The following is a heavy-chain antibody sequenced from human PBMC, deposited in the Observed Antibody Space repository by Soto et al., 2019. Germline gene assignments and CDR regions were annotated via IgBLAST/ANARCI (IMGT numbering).Heavy chain of an antibody. CDR2: IKQDGSEA. CDR1: GFTFRNHW. D-gene: IGHD6-25*01. CDR3: AKEAGDSGLDQ. Sequence: PGGPLRLSCAASGFTFRNHWMSWVRQAPGKGLEWAGNIKQDGSEAYYVDSVKGRLTISRTNAKNSLYLQINNLRVEDTAVYFCAKEAGDSGLDQWGQGALVTVSS. J-gene: IGHJ4*02. V-gene: IGHV3-7*03.